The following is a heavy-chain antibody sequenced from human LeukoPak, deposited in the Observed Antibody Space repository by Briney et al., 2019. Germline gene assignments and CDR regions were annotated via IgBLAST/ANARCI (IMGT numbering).Heavy chain of an antibody. V-gene: IGHV3-21*01. CDR1: GFTFSSYS. CDR3: AELGFTMIGGV. D-gene: IGHD3-10*02. J-gene: IGHJ6*04. Sequence: PGGSLRLSCAASGFTFSSYSMNWVRRAPGKGLEWVSSISSSSSYIYYADSVKGRFTISRDNAKNSLYLQMNSLRAEDTAVYYCAELGFTMIGGVWGKGTTVTISS. CDR2: ISSSSSYI.